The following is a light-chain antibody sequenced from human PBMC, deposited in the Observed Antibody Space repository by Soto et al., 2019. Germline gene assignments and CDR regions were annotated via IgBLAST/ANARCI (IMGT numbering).Light chain of an antibody. V-gene: IGKV3-15*01. CDR3: QQFNNLPYS. J-gene: IGKJ2*03. Sequence: EVVMTQSQATLSVSPGESATLSCRASQTVSSNLAWYQQKPGQAPRLLIDGSFTRATGVPARFSASRSGTEFTLTITSTQYEDFALYFCQQFNNLPYSFGQGTKLEIK. CDR2: GSF. CDR1: QTVSSN.